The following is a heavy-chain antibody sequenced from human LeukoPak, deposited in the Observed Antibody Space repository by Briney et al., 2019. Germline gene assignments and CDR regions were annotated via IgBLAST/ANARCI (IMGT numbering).Heavy chain of an antibody. V-gene: IGHV4-59*01. J-gene: IGHJ4*02. CDR2: ISHIGNT. CDR3: ARAGPENLKWRYYIDF. CDR1: GDPINKYF. D-gene: IGHD1-14*01. Sequence: SETLSLTCTVSGDPINKYFWSWLRQSPGKGLEWIGYISHIGNTNYNPSLKSRVTISLDKSNNQFSLRLTSVTAADTAIYYCARAGPENLKWRYYIDFWGQGILVTVSS.